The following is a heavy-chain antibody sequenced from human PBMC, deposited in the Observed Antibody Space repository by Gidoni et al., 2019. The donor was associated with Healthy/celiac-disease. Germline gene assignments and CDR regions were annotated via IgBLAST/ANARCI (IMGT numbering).Heavy chain of an antibody. CDR1: RFTFSSYA. Sequence: QVQLVASGGGVVQPGRSLRLSCAASRFTFSSYAMPWVRQAPGKGLEWVAVISYDGSNKYYADSVKGRFTISRDNSKNTLYLQMNSLRAEDTAVYYCARGYGDYGEWFDYWGQGTLVTVSS. D-gene: IGHD4-17*01. J-gene: IGHJ4*02. CDR3: ARGYGDYGEWFDY. V-gene: IGHV3-30-3*01. CDR2: ISYDGSNK.